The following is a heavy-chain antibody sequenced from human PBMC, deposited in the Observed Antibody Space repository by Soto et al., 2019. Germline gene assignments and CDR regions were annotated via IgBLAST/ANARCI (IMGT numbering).Heavy chain of an antibody. D-gene: IGHD2-15*01. CDR3: AKNRGRPMVVAATRRMGY. CDR1: GFTFSSYA. V-gene: IGHV3-23*01. Sequence: PGGSLRLSCAASGFTFSSYAMSWFRQAPGKGLEWVSAISGSGGSTYYADSVKGRFTISRDNSKNTLYLQMNSLRAEDTAVYYCAKNRGRPMVVAATRRMGYWGQGTLVTVSS. CDR2: ISGSGGST. J-gene: IGHJ4*02.